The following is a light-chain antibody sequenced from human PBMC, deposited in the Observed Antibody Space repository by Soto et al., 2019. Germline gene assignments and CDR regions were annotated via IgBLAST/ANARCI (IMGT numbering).Light chain of an antibody. J-gene: IGKJ1*01. CDR2: GAS. CDR1: QSVSSN. V-gene: IGKV3-15*01. Sequence: EIEMTQPPATLSVSPGERVTLSCRASQSVSSNLAWYQQKPGQAPRLLIYGASTRATGIPARFSGSGSGTEFTLTISSLQSEDFAVYYCQQYNNWPRTFGQGTKVDIK. CDR3: QQYNNWPRT.